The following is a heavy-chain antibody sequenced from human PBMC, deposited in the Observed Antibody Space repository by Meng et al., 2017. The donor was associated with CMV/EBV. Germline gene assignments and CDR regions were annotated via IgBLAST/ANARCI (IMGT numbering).Heavy chain of an antibody. V-gene: IGHV4-59*01. CDR2: IYYSGST. J-gene: IGHJ5*02. CDR3: AREGIYCSSTSYYRGERFWFDP. Sequence: SETLSLTCTVSGGSISSYYWSWIRQPPGKGLEWIGYIYYSGSTNYNPSLKSRVTISVDTSKNQFSLKLSSVTAADTAVYYCAREGIYCSSTSYYRGERFWFDPWGQGTLVTVSS. D-gene: IGHD2-2*01. CDR1: GGSISSYY.